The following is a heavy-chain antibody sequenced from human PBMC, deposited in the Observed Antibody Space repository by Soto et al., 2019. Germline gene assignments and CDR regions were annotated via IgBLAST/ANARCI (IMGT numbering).Heavy chain of an antibody. J-gene: IGHJ6*02. Sequence: EVQLLESGGALVQPGGALRLSCAASGFTFSTYDMAWVRQTPERGLEWVSTLSGTGDTTYYADSVKGRFTISRDNSKNTLYLRMNSLRAEDTAVYYCAKVGGYSQPYNFHYNMDVWGQGTTVTVSS. CDR1: GFTFSTYD. V-gene: IGHV3-23*01. CDR3: AKVGGYSQPYNFHYNMDV. CDR2: LSGTGDTT. D-gene: IGHD5-18*01.